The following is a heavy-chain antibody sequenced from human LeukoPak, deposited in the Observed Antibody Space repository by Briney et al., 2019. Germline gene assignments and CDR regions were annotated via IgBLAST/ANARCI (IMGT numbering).Heavy chain of an antibody. CDR3: AKNRGKGAVSGTGEIDY. V-gene: IGHV3-23*01. CDR2: LSAPVSDGGA. D-gene: IGHD6-19*01. J-gene: IGHJ4*02. CDR1: GFTFSNCA. Sequence: PGGSLRLSCAASGFTFSNCAMRWVRQAPGEGLLGVLTLSAPVSDGGAYYADAVKGRFTISRDNSKNPLHLQMNSLRDEDTAMYYCAKNRGKGAVSGTGEIDYWGQGTLVTVSS.